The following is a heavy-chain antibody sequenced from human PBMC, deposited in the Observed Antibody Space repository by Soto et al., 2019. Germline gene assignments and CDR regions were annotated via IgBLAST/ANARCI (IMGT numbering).Heavy chain of an antibody. CDR3: ARDGDYYGMDV. CDR1: GFNCSDHG. Sequence: SLRVHFTFGGFNCSDHGLSWVPQAPGKGLEWVAFSTSHSYGGTTDYAASVKGRFTISRDDSKSTAYLQMNSLQIADTAIYYCARDGDYYGMDVWGQGTTVTVSS. CDR2: STSHSYGGTT. J-gene: IGHJ6*02. D-gene: IGHD3-3*01. V-gene: IGHV3-49*04.